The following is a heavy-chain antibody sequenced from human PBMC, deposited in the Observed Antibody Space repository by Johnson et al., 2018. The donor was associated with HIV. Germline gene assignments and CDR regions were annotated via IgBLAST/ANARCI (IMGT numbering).Heavy chain of an antibody. J-gene: IGHJ3*02. CDR1: GFTFDDYA. Sequence: EVQLVESGGGLVQPGRSLRLSCAASGFTFDDYAMHWVRQAPGKGLEWVSGISWNGGNTGYADSVKGRFTISRDNGNKVVYLQMDSLRAEDTAVYYCARDRDRLNWNYGALDIWGQGTMVTVSS. CDR3: ARDRDRLNWNYGALDI. V-gene: IGHV3-9*01. D-gene: IGHD1-7*01. CDR2: ISWNGGNT.